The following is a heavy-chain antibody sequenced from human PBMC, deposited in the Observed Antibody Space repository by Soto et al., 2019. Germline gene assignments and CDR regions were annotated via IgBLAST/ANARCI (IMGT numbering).Heavy chain of an antibody. J-gene: IGHJ5*02. Sequence: GGSLRLSCAASGFTFSSYGMHWVRQAPGKGLEWVAVIWYDGSNKYYADTVKGRFTISRDNSKNTLYLRMNSLRAEDKAVYYFLREGDCNSGGCYSGLHSWGQGTLVTVSS. V-gene: IGHV3-33*01. D-gene: IGHD2-21*01. CDR1: GFTFSSYG. CDR2: IWYDGSNK. CDR3: LREGDCNSGGCYSGLHS.